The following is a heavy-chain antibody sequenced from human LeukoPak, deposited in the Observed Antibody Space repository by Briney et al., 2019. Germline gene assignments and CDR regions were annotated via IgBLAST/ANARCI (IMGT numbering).Heavy chain of an antibody. CDR2: ISSSSSYI. Sequence: SGGSLRLSCAASGFTFSSYSMNWVRQAPGKGLEWVSSISSSSSYIYYADSVKGRFTISRDNAKNSLYLQMNSLRAEDAAVYYCAGDAALRYFDWYFDYWGQGTLVTVSS. V-gene: IGHV3-21*01. J-gene: IGHJ4*02. CDR3: AGDAALRYFDWYFDY. CDR1: GFTFSSYS. D-gene: IGHD3-9*01.